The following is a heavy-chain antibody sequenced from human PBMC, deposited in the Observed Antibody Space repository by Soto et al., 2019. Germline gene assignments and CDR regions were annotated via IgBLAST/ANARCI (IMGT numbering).Heavy chain of an antibody. D-gene: IGHD3-3*01. J-gene: IGHJ5*02. CDR2: ISSSSSYI. V-gene: IGHV3-21*01. CDR3: ARDPQNYYDFWSGHDYSS. Sequence: GGSLRLSCAASGFTFSSYSMNWVRQAPGKGLEWVSSISSSSSYIYYADSVKGRFTISRDNAKNSLYLQMNSLRAEDTAVYYCARDPQNYYDFWSGHDYSSWGQGTLVTVSS. CDR1: GFTFSSYS.